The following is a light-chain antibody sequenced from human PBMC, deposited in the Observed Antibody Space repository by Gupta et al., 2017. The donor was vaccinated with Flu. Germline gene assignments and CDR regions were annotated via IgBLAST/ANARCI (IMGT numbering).Light chain of an antibody. V-gene: IGLV1-47*01. J-gene: IGLJ1*01. CDR1: SSNIGSNY. CDR3: AAWDDSLSGPEV. Sequence: QSVLTQPPSASGPPGQRVTISCSGSSSNIGSNYVYWYQQLPGTAPKLLIYRNNQRPSGVPDRFSGSKSGTSASLAISGLRSEDEADYYCAAWDDSLSGPEVFGTGTKVTVL. CDR2: RNN.